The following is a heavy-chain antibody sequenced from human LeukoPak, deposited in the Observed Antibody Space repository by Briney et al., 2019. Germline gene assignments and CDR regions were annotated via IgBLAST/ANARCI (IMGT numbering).Heavy chain of an antibody. CDR1: GGSISSYY. V-gene: IGHV4-59*01. J-gene: IGHJ6*03. CDR2: IYYSGST. Sequence: PSETLSLTCTVSGGSISSYYWSWIRQPPGKGLEWIGYIYYSGSTNYNPSLKGRVTISVDTSKNQFSLKLSSVTAADTAVYYCARLFVGYCSSTSCRQRNYYYMDVWGKGTTVTVSS. D-gene: IGHD2-2*01. CDR3: ARLFVGYCSSTSCRQRNYYYMDV.